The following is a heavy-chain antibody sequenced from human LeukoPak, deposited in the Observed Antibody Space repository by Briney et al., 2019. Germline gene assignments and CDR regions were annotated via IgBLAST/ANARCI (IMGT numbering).Heavy chain of an antibody. J-gene: IGHJ3*02. V-gene: IGHV3-7*01. Sequence: GGSLRLSCAASGFTISIHWMSWVRQAPGKGLEWVANIKQDGSEKYYVDSVKGRFTISRDNAKNSLYLQMNSLRAEDTAVYYCASQDTADAFDIWGQGTMVTVSS. D-gene: IGHD5-18*01. CDR3: ASQDTADAFDI. CDR1: GFTISIHW. CDR2: IKQDGSEK.